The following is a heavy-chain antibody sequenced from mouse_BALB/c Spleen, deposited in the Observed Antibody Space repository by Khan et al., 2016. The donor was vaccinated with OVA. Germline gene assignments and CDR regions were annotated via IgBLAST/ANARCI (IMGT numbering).Heavy chain of an antibody. Sequence: EVKLEESGPGLVKPSQSLSLTCTVTGYSITTDYVWNWLRQFPGNKLEWMGFISDSGNTKYNPSLKSRITITRDTSKNQFFLQLKSVTTEDTARDYCARVYGGDFDYWGQGTTLTVSS. J-gene: IGHJ2*01. CDR1: GYSITTDYV. CDR2: ISDSGNT. D-gene: IGHD1-1*01. V-gene: IGHV3-2*02. CDR3: ARVYGGDFDY.